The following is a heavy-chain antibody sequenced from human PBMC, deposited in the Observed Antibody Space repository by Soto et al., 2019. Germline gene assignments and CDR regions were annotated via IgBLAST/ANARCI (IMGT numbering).Heavy chain of an antibody. CDR3: LEDRMDHDSLWDLFDF. D-gene: IGHD1-26*01. Sequence: GGSLRLSCAASGFTFSIFAMSWVRQAPGKGLEWVSSIGGGDHDRYYTDSVRGRFTISRDNSKNTVFLQMNSLRAEDTAIYYCLEDRMDHDSLWDLFDFWGQGTMVTVSS. CDR1: GFTFSIFA. J-gene: IGHJ3*01. V-gene: IGHV3-23*01. CDR2: IGGGDHDR.